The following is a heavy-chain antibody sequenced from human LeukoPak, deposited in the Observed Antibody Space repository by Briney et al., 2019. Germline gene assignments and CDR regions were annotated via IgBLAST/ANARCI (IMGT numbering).Heavy chain of an antibody. Sequence: ASLKVSCKASGYTFTGYYMHWVRQAPGPGLEWMGWINPNSGGTNYAQKFQGRVTMTRDTSISTAYMELGRLRSDDTAVYYCASFSSGWYFFAHWGQGTLVTVSS. CDR2: INPNSGGT. CDR3: ASFSSGWYFFAH. CDR1: GYTFTGYY. V-gene: IGHV1-2*02. D-gene: IGHD6-19*01. J-gene: IGHJ5*02.